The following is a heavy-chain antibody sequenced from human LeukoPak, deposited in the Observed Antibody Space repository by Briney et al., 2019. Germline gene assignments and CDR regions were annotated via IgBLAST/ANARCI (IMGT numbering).Heavy chain of an antibody. D-gene: IGHD1-26*01. CDR3: AREGYSGSYDAFDI. V-gene: IGHV3-74*01. CDR1: GFTFSSYW. J-gene: IGHJ3*02. Sequence: GGSLRLSCAASGFTFSSYWMHWVRHAPGKGLVWVSRINSDGSSTRYADSVKGRFTISRDNAKNTLYLQMNSLRAEDTAVYYCAREGYSGSYDAFDIWGQGTMVTVSS. CDR2: INSDGSST.